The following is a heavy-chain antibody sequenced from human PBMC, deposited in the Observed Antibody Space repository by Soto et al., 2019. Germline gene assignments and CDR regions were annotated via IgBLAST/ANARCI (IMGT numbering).Heavy chain of an antibody. CDR1: GFTFSSYA. J-gene: IGHJ6*02. CDR3: ARDYYRFNSGYGFSMDV. V-gene: IGHV3-30-3*01. D-gene: IGHD5-12*01. Sequence: QVQLVESGGGVVQPGRSLRLSCAASGFTFSSYAMHWVRQAPGKGLEWVEVISYDGSNKYYAESMKGRFTISRANSKNTLYLQMNSLSAEDTAVYYCARDYYRFNSGYGFSMDVWGQGTTVTVSS. CDR2: ISYDGSNK.